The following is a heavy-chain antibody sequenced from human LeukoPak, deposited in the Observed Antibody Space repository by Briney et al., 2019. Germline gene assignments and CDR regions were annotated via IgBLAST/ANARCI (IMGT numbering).Heavy chain of an antibody. CDR1: GFTVSSNY. V-gene: IGHV3-53*04. Sequence: GGSLRLSCAASGFTVSSNYMSWVRQAPGKGLEWVSVIYSGGSTYYAASVKGRFAISRHNSKNTLYLQMNSLRAADTAVYYCARSPTAVGFYFDYWGQGTLVTVSS. J-gene: IGHJ4*02. CDR2: IYSGGST. CDR3: ARSPTAVGFYFDY.